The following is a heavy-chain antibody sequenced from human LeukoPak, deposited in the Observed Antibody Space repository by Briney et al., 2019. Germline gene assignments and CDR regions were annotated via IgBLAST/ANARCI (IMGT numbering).Heavy chain of an antibody. D-gene: IGHD5-18*01. V-gene: IGHV3-23*01. J-gene: IGHJ4*02. CDR2: ISGSGGST. CDR3: VKGGSYTAMVPSNDY. Sequence: GGSLRLSCAASGFTFSSYAMSWVRQAPGKGLEWVSAISGSGGSTYYADSVKGRFTISRDNSKNTLYLQMNSLRAEDTAVYYCVKGGSYTAMVPSNDYWGQGTLVTVSS. CDR1: GFTFSSYA.